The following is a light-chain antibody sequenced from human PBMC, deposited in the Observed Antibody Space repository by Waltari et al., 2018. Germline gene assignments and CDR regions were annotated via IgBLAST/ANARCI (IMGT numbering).Light chain of an antibody. CDR1: QGISTW. CDR2: AAS. CDR3: QQASSFSIT. Sequence: DIQMTQSPSSVSASVGDRVTIACRASQGISTWLAWYQQKPGKAPNLLIYAASTLQTEVPSRFSGSGSGTDFTLTISSLQPEDFATYYCQQASSFSITFGQGTRLEIK. J-gene: IGKJ5*01. V-gene: IGKV1-12*01.